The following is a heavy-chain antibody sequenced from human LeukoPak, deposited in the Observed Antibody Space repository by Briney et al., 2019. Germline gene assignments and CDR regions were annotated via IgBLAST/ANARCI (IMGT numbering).Heavy chain of an antibody. J-gene: IGHJ4*02. CDR3: ARESGGYDSAFDY. Sequence: GESLKISCKGSGYSFTSYWIGWVRQAPGQGLEWMGWINPNSGGTNYAQKFQGWVTMTRDTSISTAYMELSRLRSDDTAVYYCARESGGYDSAFDYWGQGTLVTVSS. CDR2: INPNSGGT. CDR1: GYSFTSYW. V-gene: IGHV1-2*04. D-gene: IGHD5-12*01.